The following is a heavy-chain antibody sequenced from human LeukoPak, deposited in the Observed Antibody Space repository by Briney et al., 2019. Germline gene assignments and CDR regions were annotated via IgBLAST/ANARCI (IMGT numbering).Heavy chain of an antibody. CDR3: ARDRAYCSGGSCYFDY. D-gene: IGHD2-15*01. Sequence: ASVKVSCKASGYTFTSYGISWVRQAPGQGLEWMGWISAYNGNTNYAQKLQGRVTMTTDTSTSTAYMELRSLRSGDTAVYYCARDRAYCSGGSCYFDYWGQGTLVTVSS. J-gene: IGHJ4*02. V-gene: IGHV1-18*01. CDR2: ISAYNGNT. CDR1: GYTFTSYG.